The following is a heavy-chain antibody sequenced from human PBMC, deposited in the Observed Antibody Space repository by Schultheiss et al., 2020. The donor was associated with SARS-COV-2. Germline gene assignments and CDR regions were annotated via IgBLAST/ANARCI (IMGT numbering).Heavy chain of an antibody. CDR3: ARDMADYYYGMDV. CDR1: GGSVTSASDH. Sequence: SETLSLTCTVSGGSVTSASDHWSWIRQPPGKGLEWIGYIYHSGNIKYSSSLKSRVSISVDTSKNQVSLKVRSVTAADTAVYYCARDMADYYYGMDVWGQGTTVTVSS. J-gene: IGHJ6*02. CDR2: IYHSGNI. V-gene: IGHV4-61*01. D-gene: IGHD5-24*01.